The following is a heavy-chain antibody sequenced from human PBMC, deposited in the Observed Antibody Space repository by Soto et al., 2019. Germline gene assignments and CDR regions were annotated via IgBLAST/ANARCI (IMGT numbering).Heavy chain of an antibody. CDR2: IKQDGSDK. V-gene: IGHV3-7*01. Sequence: EVQLVESGGGLVQPGGSLRLSCAASGITFNNYWMSWVRQAPGKGLEWVANIKQDGSDKYYVDSVKGRFTASRDNAKNSLYLLMNSLRAEDTAVYYCAAISMVRGVIKNDYYMDVWGKGTPGTVSS. D-gene: IGHD3-10*01. CDR3: AAISMVRGVIKNDYYMDV. J-gene: IGHJ6*03. CDR1: GITFNNYW.